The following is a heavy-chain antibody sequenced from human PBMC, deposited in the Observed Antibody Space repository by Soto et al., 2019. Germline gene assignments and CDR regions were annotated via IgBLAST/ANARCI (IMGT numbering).Heavy chain of an antibody. CDR2: IYSGGST. J-gene: IGHJ4*02. Sequence: PGGSLRLSCAASGFTFSSYSMSWVRQAPGKGLEWVSVIYSGGSTYYADSVKGRFTISRDNSKNTLYLQMNSLRAEDTAVYYCARENYYDSSGSHTWGQGTLVTVSS. V-gene: IGHV3-53*01. D-gene: IGHD3-22*01. CDR1: GFTFSSYS. CDR3: ARENYYDSSGSHT.